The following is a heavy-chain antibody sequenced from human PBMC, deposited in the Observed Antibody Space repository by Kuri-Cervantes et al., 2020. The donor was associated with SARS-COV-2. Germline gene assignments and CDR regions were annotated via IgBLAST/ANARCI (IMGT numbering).Heavy chain of an antibody. D-gene: IGHD6-19*01. CDR3: ARGGRIAVAGILLPLYYYGMDV. J-gene: IGHJ6*02. CDR2: INHSGST. CDR1: GGPFRGYY. V-gene: IGHV4-34*01. Sequence: GSLSPSSAVYGGPFRGYYWSWIRQPPGKGLEWIGEINHSGSTNYNPSLKSRVTISVDTSKNQFSLKLSSVTAADTAVYYCARGGRIAVAGILLPLYYYGMDVWGQGTTVTVSS.